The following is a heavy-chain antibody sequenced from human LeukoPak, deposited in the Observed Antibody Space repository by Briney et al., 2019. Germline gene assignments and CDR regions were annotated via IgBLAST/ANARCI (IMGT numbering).Heavy chain of an antibody. Sequence: ASVKVSCKASGGTFSSYAISWVRQAPGQGLEWMGGIIPIFGTANYAQRFQGRVTITADKSTSTAYMELSSLRSEDTAVHYCAKWEPRRGGAFDIWGQGTMVTVSS. CDR1: GGTFSSYA. D-gene: IGHD1-26*01. J-gene: IGHJ3*02. V-gene: IGHV1-69*06. CDR2: IIPIFGTA. CDR3: AKWEPRRGGAFDI.